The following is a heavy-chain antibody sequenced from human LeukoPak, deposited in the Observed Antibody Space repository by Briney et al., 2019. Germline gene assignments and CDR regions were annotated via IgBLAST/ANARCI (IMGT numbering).Heavy chain of an antibody. J-gene: IGHJ4*02. Sequence: ASVKVSCKASGYTFTGYYMHWVRQAPGQGLEWMGRINPNSGGTNYAQKFQGRVTMTRDTSISTAYMELSRLRSDGTAVYYCARVPSGWYLVDYWGQGTLVTVSS. CDR1: GYTFTGYY. CDR2: INPNSGGT. CDR3: ARVPSGWYLVDY. V-gene: IGHV1-2*06. D-gene: IGHD6-19*01.